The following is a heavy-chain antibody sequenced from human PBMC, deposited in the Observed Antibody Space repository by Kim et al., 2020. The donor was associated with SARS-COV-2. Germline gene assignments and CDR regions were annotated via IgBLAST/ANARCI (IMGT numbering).Heavy chain of an antibody. CDR3: ARGVAFDI. J-gene: IGHJ3*02. V-gene: IGHV3-30-3*01. CDR2: DGSTK. Sequence: DGSTKYYADSVKGRFTISRDNSKNTLDLQMNSLTTEDTAVYNCARGVAFDIWGQGTMVTVSS.